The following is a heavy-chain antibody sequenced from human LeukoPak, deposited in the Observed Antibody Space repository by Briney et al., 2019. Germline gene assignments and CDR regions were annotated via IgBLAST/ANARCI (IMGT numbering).Heavy chain of an antibody. J-gene: IGHJ4*02. CDR3: ARQGPVGATTWYFDY. CDR1: GGSVSSGTYY. V-gene: IGHV4-61*01. D-gene: IGHD1-26*01. Sequence: SETLSLTCTVSGGSVSSGTYYWSWIRQPPGKGLEWIGYSYYSGSTNYNPSLKSRVTISVDTSKNQFSLKLSSVTAVDTAVYYCARQGPVGATTWYFDYCGQGALVTVSS. CDR2: SYYSGST.